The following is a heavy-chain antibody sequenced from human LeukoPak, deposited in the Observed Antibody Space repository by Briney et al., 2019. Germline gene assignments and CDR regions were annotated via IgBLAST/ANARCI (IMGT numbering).Heavy chain of an antibody. V-gene: IGHV3-21*04. CDR2: FGTRSTSI. J-gene: IGHJ4*02. Sequence: PGGSLRLSCAASGFTFSTYAMNWVRQAPGKGLEWVSSFGTRSTSIYYAHSVTGRFTISRDNAKNSLYLQMNSLRAEDTAVYYCAREYKGYFDYWGQGTLVTVSS. CDR1: GFTFSTYA. D-gene: IGHD1-1*01. CDR3: AREYKGYFDY.